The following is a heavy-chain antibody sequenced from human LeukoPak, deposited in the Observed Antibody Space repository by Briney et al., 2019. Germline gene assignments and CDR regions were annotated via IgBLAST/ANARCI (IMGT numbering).Heavy chain of an antibody. D-gene: IGHD2-15*01. V-gene: IGHV1-18*01. Sequence: ASVKVSRKASGYTFTSYGISWVRQAPGQGLEWMGWISAYNGNTNYAQKLQGRVTMTTDTSTSTAYTELSSLRSEDTAVYYCARGRYCSGGSCYSLWFDPWGQGTLVTVSS. CDR1: GYTFTSYG. J-gene: IGHJ5*02. CDR2: ISAYNGNT. CDR3: ARGRYCSGGSCYSLWFDP.